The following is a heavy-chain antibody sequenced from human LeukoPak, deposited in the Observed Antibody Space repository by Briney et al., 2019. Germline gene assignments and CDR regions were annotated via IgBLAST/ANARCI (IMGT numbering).Heavy chain of an antibody. D-gene: IGHD2-15*01. V-gene: IGHV1-2*02. CDR2: INPDSGDT. J-gene: IGHJ4*02. Sequence: APVKVSCKTSGYTFTAYYMHWVRQAPGQGLEWMGWINPDSGDTNYAQRFQGRVTMTRDTSISTAYMDLSRLRSDDTAIYYCARGSQKGEGITPHDCWGQGTLVTVSS. CDR1: GYTFTAYY. CDR3: ARGSQKGEGITPHDC.